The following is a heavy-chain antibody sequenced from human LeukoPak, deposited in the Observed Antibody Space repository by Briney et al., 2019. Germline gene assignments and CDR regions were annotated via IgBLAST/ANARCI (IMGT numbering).Heavy chain of an antibody. J-gene: IGHJ4*02. D-gene: IGHD3-22*01. V-gene: IGHV5-51*01. CDR2: IYPGDSDT. CDR1: GYSFTSYW. CDR3: ARLGYDSSGYYYLVGDY. Sequence: GESLKISCKGSGYSFTSYWIGWVRQMPGKGLEWMGIIYPGDSDTRYSPSFQGQVTISADKSTSTAYLQWSSLKASDTAMYYCARLGYDSSGYYYLVGDYWGQGTLVTVSS.